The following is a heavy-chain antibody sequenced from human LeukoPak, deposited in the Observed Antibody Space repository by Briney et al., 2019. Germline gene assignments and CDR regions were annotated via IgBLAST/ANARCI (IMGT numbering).Heavy chain of an antibody. D-gene: IGHD6-6*01. Sequence: PGGSLRLSCAASGFTLSSYWMSWVRQAPGKGLEWVSVISESGDVTHYADSMKGRFTISRDNTKNTLNLQMNSLRDEDTAIYYCARDSSHYLGSSDYWGQGTLVTVSS. CDR2: ISESGDVT. V-gene: IGHV3-23*01. CDR1: GFTLSSYW. CDR3: ARDSSHYLGSSDY. J-gene: IGHJ4*02.